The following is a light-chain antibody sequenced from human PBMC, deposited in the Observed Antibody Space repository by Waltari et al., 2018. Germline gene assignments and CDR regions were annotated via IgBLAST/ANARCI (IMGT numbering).Light chain of an antibody. CDR1: SSDVGGYNY. CDR2: DVN. J-gene: IGLJ3*02. Sequence: HSALAQPASVSGSPGQSITISCTGTSSDVGGYNYVSWYQQHPGKAPRLMIYDVNNQPSGVSNRFSGSKSGNTASLTISGLQAEDEADYYCSSFTRTNSWVFGGGTKLTVL. CDR3: SSFTRTNSWV. V-gene: IGLV2-14*03.